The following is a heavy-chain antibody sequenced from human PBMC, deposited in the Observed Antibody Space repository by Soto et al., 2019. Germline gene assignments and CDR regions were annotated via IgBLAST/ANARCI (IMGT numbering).Heavy chain of an antibody. Sequence: SETLSLTCIVSGGSISEKYWNWVRQPPGKGLEWIGLIFANGHTDYNPSLKSRVTMSVDASKNQFSLRLTSMTAADTAAYYCVASLAASGLNWLDPWGRGTLVTVSS. CDR1: GGSISEKY. D-gene: IGHD6-13*01. J-gene: IGHJ5*02. V-gene: IGHV4-4*07. CDR3: VASLAASGLNWLDP. CDR2: IFANGHT.